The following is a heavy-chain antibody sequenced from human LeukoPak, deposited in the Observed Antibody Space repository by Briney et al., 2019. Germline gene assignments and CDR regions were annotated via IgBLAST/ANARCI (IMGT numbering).Heavy chain of an antibody. CDR1: GGSISSYY. D-gene: IGHD3-10*01. J-gene: IGHJ4*02. CDR3: ARGADMVRGVMVQDYPGWFDY. CDR2: IYYSGST. V-gene: IGHV4-59*01. Sequence: SETLSLTCTVSGGSISSYYWSWIRQPPGKGLEWIGYIYYSGSTNYNPSLKGRVTISVDTSKNQFSLKLSSVTAADTAVYYCARGADMVRGVMVQDYPGWFDYWGQGTLVTVSS.